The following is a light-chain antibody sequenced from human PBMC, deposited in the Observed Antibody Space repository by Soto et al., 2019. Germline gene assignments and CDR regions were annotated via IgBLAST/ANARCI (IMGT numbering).Light chain of an antibody. CDR1: QAISNY. V-gene: IGKV1-39*01. Sequence: DIQMTQSPSFLSASVGDRVTITCRASQAISNYLNWYQQKPGKAPNLLIFGAKTLQSGVPSRFTGRGYGTDFTLTIPTLQPEDFATYSCQPRYNSPFNFGTGTKVNI. CDR2: GAK. J-gene: IGKJ3*01. CDR3: QPRYNSPFN.